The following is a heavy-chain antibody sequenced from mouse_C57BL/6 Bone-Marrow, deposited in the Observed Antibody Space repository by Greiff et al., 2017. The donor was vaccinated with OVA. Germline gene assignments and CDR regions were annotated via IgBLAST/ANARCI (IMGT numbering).Heavy chain of an antibody. CDR2: IRSKSSNYAT. V-gene: IGHV10-3*01. CDR3: VRDRLYGNFYYYAMDY. Sequence: EVKLVESGGGLVQPKGSLKLSCAASGFTFNTYAMHWVRQAPGKGLEWVARIRSKSSNYATYYADSVKDRFTISRDDSQSMLYLQMNNLKTEDTAMYYCVRDRLYGNFYYYAMDYWGQGTSVTVSS. D-gene: IGHD2-1*01. J-gene: IGHJ4*01. CDR1: GFTFNTYA.